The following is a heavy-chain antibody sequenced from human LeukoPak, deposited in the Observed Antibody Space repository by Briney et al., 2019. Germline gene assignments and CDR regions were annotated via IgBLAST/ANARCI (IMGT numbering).Heavy chain of an antibody. D-gene: IGHD4-17*01. CDR3: AKDLQPFLYGDYVSWSIDY. Sequence: GGSLRLSCAASGFTFSSYAMSWVRQAPGKGLEWVSAISGSGGSTYYADSVKGRFTISGDNSKNTLYLQMNSLRAEDTAVYYCAKDLQPFLYGDYVSWSIDYWGQGTLVTVSS. V-gene: IGHV3-23*01. CDR1: GFTFSSYA. CDR2: ISGSGGST. J-gene: IGHJ4*02.